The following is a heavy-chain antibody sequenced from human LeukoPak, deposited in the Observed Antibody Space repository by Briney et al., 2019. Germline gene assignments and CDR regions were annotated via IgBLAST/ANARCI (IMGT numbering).Heavy chain of an antibody. V-gene: IGHV4-31*03. CDR2: IHYSGST. J-gene: IGHJ3*02. CDR1: GGSIRSYGYY. D-gene: IGHD6-6*01. CDR3: ARDSSSSTSDAFDI. Sequence: SQTLSLTCTVSGGSIRSYGYYWSWIRQPPGKGLEWIGYIHYSGSTYYNVSLKSRVSMSVDTSKNQFSLKLSSVTAADTAVYYCARDSSSSTSDAFDIWGQGTMVTVSS.